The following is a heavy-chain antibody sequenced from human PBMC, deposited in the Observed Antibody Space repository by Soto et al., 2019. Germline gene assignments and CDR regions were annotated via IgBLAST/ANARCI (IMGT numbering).Heavy chain of an antibody. CDR1: GYTFSSYG. J-gene: IGHJ5*02. D-gene: IGHD2-15*01. Sequence: QVQLVQSGPEVKKPGASVKVSCKASGYTFSSYGISWVRQAPGQGLEWMGWVSTYNGNTNYAQKLHGRVTMTTDTAATTVYMQLRSLSSDVTAVDYCARDGGVAIFRGGAVRFDPWGQGTLVIVSS. V-gene: IGHV1-18*04. CDR2: VSTYNGNT. CDR3: ARDGGVAIFRGGAVRFDP.